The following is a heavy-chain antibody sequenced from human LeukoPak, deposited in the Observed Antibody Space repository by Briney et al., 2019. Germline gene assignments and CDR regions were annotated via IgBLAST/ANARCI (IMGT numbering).Heavy chain of an antibody. CDR2: INPSGGST. Sequence: ASVKVSCKASGYTFTSYYMHWVRQAPGQGLEWMGIINPSGGSTSYAQKFQGRVTMTRDTSTSTVYMELSSLRSEDTAVYYCARDGSYYGSGSYAYYYYGMDVWGQGTTVTVPS. CDR1: GYTFTSYY. V-gene: IGHV1-46*01. CDR3: ARDGSYYGSGSYAYYYYGMDV. D-gene: IGHD3-10*01. J-gene: IGHJ6*02.